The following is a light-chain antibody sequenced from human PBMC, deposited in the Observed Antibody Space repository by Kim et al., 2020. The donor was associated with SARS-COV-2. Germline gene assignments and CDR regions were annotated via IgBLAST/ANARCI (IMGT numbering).Light chain of an antibody. V-gene: IGLV2-11*01. CDR3: SSYANSRAEV. CDR1: SSDVGGYNY. Sequence: GQSITIYCTGTSSDVGGYNYVSWYQQQPGKAPKLMIYDVKRRPSGVPDRFSGSKSGNTASLTISGLQAEDEADYYCSSYANSRAEVFGGGTQLTVL. J-gene: IGLJ2*01. CDR2: DVK.